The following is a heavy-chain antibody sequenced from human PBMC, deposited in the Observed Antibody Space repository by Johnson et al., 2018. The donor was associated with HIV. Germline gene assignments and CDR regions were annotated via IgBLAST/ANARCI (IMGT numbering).Heavy chain of an antibody. CDR1: GFTFSDYY. Sequence: QVQLVESGGGLVKPGGSLKLSCATSGFTFSDYYMSWIRQAPGKGLEWVAVISYDGSNKYYADSVKGRFTISRDNSKNTLDLQMNSLRAEDTAVYYCAREGVSGSYYDAFDLWGQGTMVTVSS. D-gene: IGHD1-26*01. J-gene: IGHJ3*01. CDR3: AREGVSGSYYDAFDL. CDR2: ISYDGSNK. V-gene: IGHV3-30*03.